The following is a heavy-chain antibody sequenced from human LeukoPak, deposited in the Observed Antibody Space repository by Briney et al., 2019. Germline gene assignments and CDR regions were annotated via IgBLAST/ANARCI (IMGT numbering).Heavy chain of an antibody. J-gene: IGHJ4*02. CDR1: VFTFSSYS. CDR2: ISSSSSYI. CDR3: ARADSRYYDSSGYYYGHFDY. Sequence: PGGSLRLSCAASVFTFSSYSMNWVRQATGKVLEWVSSISSSSSYIYYAESVKGRFTISRKNAKNTLYLQMNSLRAEDTAVHYCARADSRYYDSSGYYYGHFDYWGQGTLVTVSS. D-gene: IGHD3-22*01. V-gene: IGHV3-21*01.